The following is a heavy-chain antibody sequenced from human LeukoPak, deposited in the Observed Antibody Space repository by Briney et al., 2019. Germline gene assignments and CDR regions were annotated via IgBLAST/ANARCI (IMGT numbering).Heavy chain of an antibody. D-gene: IGHD2-15*01. Sequence: GESLKISCKGSGYSFNSYWIAWVRQMPGKGLEWMGIIYPADSDIRYSPSFQGQVTISADKFISTAYLQWSSLKASDTAMYYCARQEYCSGGSCYTWFDPWGQGTLVTVSS. CDR3: ARQEYCSGGSCYTWFDP. J-gene: IGHJ5*02. V-gene: IGHV5-51*01. CDR2: IYPADSDI. CDR1: GYSFNSYW.